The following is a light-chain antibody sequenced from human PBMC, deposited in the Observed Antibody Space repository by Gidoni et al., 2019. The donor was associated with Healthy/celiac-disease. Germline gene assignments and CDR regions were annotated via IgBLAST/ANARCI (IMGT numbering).Light chain of an antibody. CDR1: QSISSY. Sequence: DIQITQSPYSLSASVGDRVTITCRASQSISSYLNWYQQKPGKAPKLLIYAASSLQSGVPSRFSGSGSGTDFTLTISSLQPEDFATYYCQQSYSTPVTFGQGTKVEIK. V-gene: IGKV1-39*01. CDR2: AAS. J-gene: IGKJ1*01. CDR3: QQSYSTPVT.